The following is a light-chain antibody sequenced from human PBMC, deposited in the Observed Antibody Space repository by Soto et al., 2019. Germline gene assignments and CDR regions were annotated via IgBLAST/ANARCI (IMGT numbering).Light chain of an antibody. Sequence: QSALTQPPSASGSPGQSVTISCTGTSSDVGGYNYVSWYQQHPGKAPRLMIYEVSKRPSGVPDRFSGSNSGNTASLTVCAIHAEDEADYCCSSYAGSNNAISVFGTGSRVTV. V-gene: IGLV2-8*01. J-gene: IGLJ6*01. CDR3: SSYAGSNNAISV. CDR2: EVS. CDR1: SSDVGGYNY.